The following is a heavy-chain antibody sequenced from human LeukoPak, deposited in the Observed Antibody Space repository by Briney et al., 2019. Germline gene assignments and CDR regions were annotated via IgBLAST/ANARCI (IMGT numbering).Heavy chain of an antibody. J-gene: IGHJ4*02. CDR2: INNNGDNT. CDR1: GXTFSSYA. Sequence: HPGGSLRLSCSASGXTFSSYAMHWVRQAPGKGLEYVSGINNNGDNTHYADSVKGRLSISRDNSKNTLYLQMSSLRAEDTAVYYCARGAPPDYWGQGTLVTVSS. V-gene: IGHV3-64*04. CDR3: ARGAPPDY.